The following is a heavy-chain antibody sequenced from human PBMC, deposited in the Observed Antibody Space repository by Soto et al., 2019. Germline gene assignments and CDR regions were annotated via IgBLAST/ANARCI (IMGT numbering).Heavy chain of an antibody. CDR2: ISYDGSNK. CDR1: GFTFSSYG. Sequence: QVQLVESGGGVVQPGRSLRLSCAASGFTFSSYGMHWVRQAPGKGLEWVAVISYDGSNKYYADSVKGRFTICRDNSKSTLYLQTNSLRAEDTVVYYCAKGGWYVDYWGQGTLVTVSS. CDR3: AKGGWYVDY. J-gene: IGHJ4*02. V-gene: IGHV3-30*18. D-gene: IGHD6-19*01.